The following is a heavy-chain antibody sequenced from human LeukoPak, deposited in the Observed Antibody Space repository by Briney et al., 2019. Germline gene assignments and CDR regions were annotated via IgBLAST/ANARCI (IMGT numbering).Heavy chain of an antibody. V-gene: IGHV4-39*01. CDR2: IYYSGST. Sequence: SETLSLTCTVSGGSIRTYYWSWIRQPPGKGLEWIGNIYYSGSTYYNPSLKSRVTISVDTSKNQFSLKLSSVTAADTAVYYCASQLGYCSGGTCYFYWFDPWGQGTLVTVSS. J-gene: IGHJ5*02. CDR1: GGSIRTYY. CDR3: ASQLGYCSGGTCYFYWFDP. D-gene: IGHD2-15*01.